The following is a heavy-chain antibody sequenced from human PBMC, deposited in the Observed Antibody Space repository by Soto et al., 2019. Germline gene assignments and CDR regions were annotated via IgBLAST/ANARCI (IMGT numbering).Heavy chain of an antibody. CDR3: ARVDSSSWYDAFDI. CDR2: IIPIFGTA. D-gene: IGHD6-13*01. Sequence: GASVKVSCKASGGTFSSYAISWGRQAPGQGLEWMGGIIPIFGTANYAQKFQGRVTITADESTSTAYMELSSLRSEDTAVYYCARVDSSSWYDAFDIWGQGTMVTVSS. CDR1: GGTFSSYA. V-gene: IGHV1-69*13. J-gene: IGHJ3*02.